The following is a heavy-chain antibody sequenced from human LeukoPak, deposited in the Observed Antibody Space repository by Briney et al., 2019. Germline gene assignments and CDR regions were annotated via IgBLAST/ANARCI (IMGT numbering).Heavy chain of an antibody. V-gene: IGHV3-30*18. Sequence: GGSLRLSCAASGFTFSSYGMHWVRQAPGKGLEWVAVISYDGSNKYYADSVKGRFTISRDNSKNTLYLQMNSLRAEDTAVYYCAKEVGYSYGYVNYWGQGTLVTVSS. J-gene: IGHJ4*02. D-gene: IGHD5-18*01. CDR3: AKEVGYSYGYVNY. CDR2: ISYDGSNK. CDR1: GFTFSSYG.